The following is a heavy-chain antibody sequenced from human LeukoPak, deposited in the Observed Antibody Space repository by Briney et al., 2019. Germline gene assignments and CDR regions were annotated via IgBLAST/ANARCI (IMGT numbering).Heavy chain of an antibody. CDR1: GYAISNAYY. J-gene: IGHJ6*03. V-gene: IGHV4-38-2*01. Sequence: PSETLSLTCAVSGYAISNAYYWVWIRPPPGNGLEWVGSIYHNGYTYYHPSLTSRVAISLDTSKNQFSLRLSSVTAADTAVFYCARGITISSNYYYYMDVWGTGTTVTVSS. CDR3: ARGITISSNYYYYMDV. D-gene: IGHD2-2*01. CDR2: IYHNGYT.